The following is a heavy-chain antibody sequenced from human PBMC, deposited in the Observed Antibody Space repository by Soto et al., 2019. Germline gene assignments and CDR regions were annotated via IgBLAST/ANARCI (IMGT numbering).Heavy chain of an antibody. CDR3: ARLALGPAYDLNWSDP. J-gene: IGHJ5*02. Sequence: PAETLCFTGTVSGGAISGKNHYGGWFRQPPGKGLERIASSHYTRHTYYNRAVKSRVTISVDTSKNEFSLNLRFVTAADTAVYYCARLALGPAYDLNWSDPWARGTLVT. CDR2: SHYTRHT. CDR1: GGAISGKNHY. D-gene: IGHD3-3*01. V-gene: IGHV4-39*01.